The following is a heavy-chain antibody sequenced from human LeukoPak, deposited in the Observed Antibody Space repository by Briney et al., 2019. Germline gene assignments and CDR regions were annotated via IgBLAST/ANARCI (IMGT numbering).Heavy chain of an antibody. D-gene: IGHD6-19*01. CDR3: ARRHISSGWSFDY. V-gene: IGHV4-4*07. J-gene: IGHJ4*02. CDR1: VGCISNYH. CDR2: IHTSGST. Sequence: SETLSLTCTVSVGCISNYHWSWIRQPAGKGLEWIGQIHTSGSTNYNPPLKSRVTVSIDTPENQLSLTIRSVTAADTAIYYCARRHISSGWSFDYWGQGTLVTVSS.